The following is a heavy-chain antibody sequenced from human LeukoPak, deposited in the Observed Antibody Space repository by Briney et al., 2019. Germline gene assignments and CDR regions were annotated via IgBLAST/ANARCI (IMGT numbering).Heavy chain of an antibody. Sequence: PGGSLRLSWAASGFTFSSYWMYWVRQAPGKGLVWVSRINSDGSSTSYADSVKGRFTISRDNAKNTLYLQMNSLRVEDTAVYYCARTKREYSSDFDYWGQGTLVTVSS. CDR1: GFTFSSYW. J-gene: IGHJ4*02. V-gene: IGHV3-74*01. CDR2: INSDGSST. CDR3: ARTKREYSSDFDY. D-gene: IGHD6-19*01.